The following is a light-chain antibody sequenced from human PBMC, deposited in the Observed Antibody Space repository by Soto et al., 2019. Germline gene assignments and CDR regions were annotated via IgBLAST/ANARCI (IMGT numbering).Light chain of an antibody. V-gene: IGKV3-11*01. CDR2: GVS. Sequence: ETVLTQSPATLSLSPGEGATLSCRASQTVSRFFAWYQQKPGQAHRLLIYGVSNRATGVPARFSGSGSGTDFTLSISSLEPEDSGVYYCQQRFTWPLTFGGGTKVEIK. CDR1: QTVSRF. J-gene: IGKJ4*01. CDR3: QQRFTWPLT.